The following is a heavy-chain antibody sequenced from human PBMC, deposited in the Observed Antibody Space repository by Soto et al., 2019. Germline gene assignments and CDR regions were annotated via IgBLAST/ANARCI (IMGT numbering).Heavy chain of an antibody. Sequence: GSSVKVSCKTSGYTFANYGVTWVRQAPGQGLEWVGCNTDYAQKFQGTVTMTRDTSTSTAYLELRSLKSDDTAVYYCAREGIAAAGTFDYWGQGTLVTVSS. CDR1: GYTFANYG. J-gene: IGHJ4*02. D-gene: IGHD6-13*01. V-gene: IGHV1-18*01. CDR2: NT. CDR3: AREGIAAAGTFDY.